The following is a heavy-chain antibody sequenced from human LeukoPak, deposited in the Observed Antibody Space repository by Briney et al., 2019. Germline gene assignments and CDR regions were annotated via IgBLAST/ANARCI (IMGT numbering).Heavy chain of an antibody. CDR1: GYTFTSYD. CDR2: MNPNSGNT. D-gene: IGHD3-3*01. J-gene: IGHJ6*02. CDR3: ARAEPPYVFWSVYFWSYYYYGMDV. Sequence: GASVKVSCKASGYTFTSYDINWVRQATGQGLEWMGWMNPNSGNTGYAQKFQGRVTMTRNTSISTAYMELSSLRSEDTAVYYCARAEPPYVFWSVYFWSYYYYGMDVWGQGPTVPVSS. V-gene: IGHV1-8*01.